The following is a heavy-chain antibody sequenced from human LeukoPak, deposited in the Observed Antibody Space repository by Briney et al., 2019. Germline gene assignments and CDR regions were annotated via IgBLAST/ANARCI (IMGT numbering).Heavy chain of an antibody. CDR1: GYTFTSYA. CDR3: ARGAGPRGYSYGLNWFDP. D-gene: IGHD5-18*01. V-gene: IGHV1-46*01. CDR2: INPSGGST. Sequence: ASVKVSCKASGYTFTSYAMNWVRQAPGQGLEWMGIINPSGGSTSNAQKFQGRVTMTREMSTSTVYMELSSLRFEDTAIYYCARGAGPRGYSYGLNWFDPWGQGTLVTVSS. J-gene: IGHJ5*02.